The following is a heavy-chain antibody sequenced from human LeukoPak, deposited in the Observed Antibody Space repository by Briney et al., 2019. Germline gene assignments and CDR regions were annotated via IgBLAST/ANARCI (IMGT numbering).Heavy chain of an antibody. CDR3: ATDPAYCGGDCYWVY. D-gene: IGHD2-21*01. CDR1: GYTLTELS. V-gene: IGHV1-24*01. Sequence: ASVKVSCKVSGYTLTELSMHWVRQAPGKGLEWMGGFDPEDCETIYAQKFQGRVTMTEDTSTDTAYMELSSLRSEDTAVYYCATDPAYCGGDCYWVYWGQGTLVTVSS. CDR2: FDPEDCET. J-gene: IGHJ4*02.